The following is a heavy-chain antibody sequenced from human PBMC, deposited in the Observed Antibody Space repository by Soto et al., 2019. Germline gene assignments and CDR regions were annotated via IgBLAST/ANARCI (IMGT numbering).Heavy chain of an antibody. CDR2: ISSSSSYI. Sequence: XVSMSLSCAASAFTFSSYSMNWVRHAPGKGLEWVSSISSSSSYIYYADTVKGRFTISRDNAKNSLYLQMNSLRAEDTAVYYCARGGYCSSTICYSDWFDPWGQGTLVTVSS. CDR1: AFTFSSYS. CDR3: ARGGYCSSTICYSDWFDP. V-gene: IGHV3-21*01. D-gene: IGHD2-2*01. J-gene: IGHJ5*02.